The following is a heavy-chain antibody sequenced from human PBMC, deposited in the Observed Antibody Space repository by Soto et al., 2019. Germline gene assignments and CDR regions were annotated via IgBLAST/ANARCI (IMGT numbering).Heavy chain of an antibody. V-gene: IGHV4-59*02. Sequence: QVQLQQSGPRLVKPSETLSLTCTVSSGPDRSHNWGWIRQPPGRGLGWIGYVYYTGDTAYNPSLSGRLGLAADAPAIDICVTLNSVPAADTAVYYWERRGIVCLRGLVDVWGQGTMVSVSS. D-gene: IGHD3-10*01. CDR1: SGPDRSHN. CDR2: VYYTGDT. J-gene: IGHJ6*01. CDR3: ERRGIVCLRGLVDV.